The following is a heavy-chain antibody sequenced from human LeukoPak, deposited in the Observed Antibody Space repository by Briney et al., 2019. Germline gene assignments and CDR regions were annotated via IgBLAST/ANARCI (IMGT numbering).Heavy chain of an antibody. CDR2: IYTSGST. V-gene: IGHV4-4*07. J-gene: IGHJ4*02. Sequence: SETLSLTCTVSGGSISYFYWSWIRQPAGKGLEWIGRIYTSGSTNYNPSLKSRVTMSVDTSKKQFSLKLSSVTAADTAVYYCARHPTKWELRLSLDYWGQGILVTVSS. CDR1: GGSISYFY. D-gene: IGHD1-26*01. CDR3: ARHPTKWELRLSLDY.